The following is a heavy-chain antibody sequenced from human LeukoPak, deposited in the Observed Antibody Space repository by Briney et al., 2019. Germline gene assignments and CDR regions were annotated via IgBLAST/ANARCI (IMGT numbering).Heavy chain of an antibody. D-gene: IGHD3-10*01. CDR2: ISSSSSYI. CDR1: GFTFSSYS. Sequence: GGSLRLSCAASGFTFSSYSMNWVRQAPGKGLEWVPSISSSSSYIYYADSVKGRFTISRDNAKNSLYLQMNSLRAEDTAVYYCARDLMVRGVIKPSSYYGMDVWGQGTTVTVSS. V-gene: IGHV3-21*01. J-gene: IGHJ6*02. CDR3: ARDLMVRGVIKPSSYYGMDV.